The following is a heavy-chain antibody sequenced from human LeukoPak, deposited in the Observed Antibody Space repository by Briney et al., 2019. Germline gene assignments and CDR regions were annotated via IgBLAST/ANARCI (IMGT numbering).Heavy chain of an antibody. CDR3: ARVARYYYGSGSYFNY. J-gene: IGHJ4*02. D-gene: IGHD3-10*01. Sequence: PSETLSLTCTVSGGSISSGDYYWSWIRQPPGKGLEWIGYIYYSGSTYYNPSLKSRVTISVDTSKNQFSLKLSSVTAADTAVYYCARVARYYYGSGSYFNYWGQGILVTVSS. V-gene: IGHV4-30-4*01. CDR1: GGSISSGDYY. CDR2: IYYSGST.